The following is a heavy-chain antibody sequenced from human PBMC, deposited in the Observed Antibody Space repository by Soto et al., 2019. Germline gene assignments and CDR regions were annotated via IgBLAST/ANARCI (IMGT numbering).Heavy chain of an antibody. CDR3: ARGIVATIQTNWFDS. CDR1: GFIFSNYA. J-gene: IGHJ5*01. CDR2: ISGSGGGT. D-gene: IGHD5-12*01. Sequence: EVQLLESGGGLVQPGGSLRLSCAASGFIFSNYAMNWVRQAPGKGLEWVSAISGSGGGTKYADSVKGRFTISRDNSKNTLFLQMNSLTAEDTAVYYCARGIVATIQTNWFDSWGQGTLVTVPS. V-gene: IGHV3-23*01.